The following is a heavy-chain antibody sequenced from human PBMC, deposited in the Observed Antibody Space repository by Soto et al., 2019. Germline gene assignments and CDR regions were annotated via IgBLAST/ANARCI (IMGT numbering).Heavy chain of an antibody. CDR2: IGTAGDP. Sequence: GGSLRLSCAASGFTFSSYDMHWVRQATGKGLEWVSAIGTAGDPYYPGSVKSRFTISRENAKNSLYLQMNSLKAGETAVYYCARALPDIENDGMDVWGQGTTVTVSS. CDR3: ARALPDIENDGMDV. V-gene: IGHV3-13*05. J-gene: IGHJ6*02. CDR1: GFTFSSYD. D-gene: IGHD2-15*01.